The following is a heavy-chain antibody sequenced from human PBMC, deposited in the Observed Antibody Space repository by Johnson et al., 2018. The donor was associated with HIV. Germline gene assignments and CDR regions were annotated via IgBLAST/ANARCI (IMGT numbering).Heavy chain of an antibody. CDR3: AKDSGNYGDNAFDI. CDR1: GFTFSSYW. CDR2: IKQDGGEK. J-gene: IGHJ3*02. D-gene: IGHD1-26*01. V-gene: IGHV3-7*04. Sequence: VQLVESGGGLVQPGGSLRLSCAASGFTFSSYWMSWVRQAPGKGLEWVANIKQDGGEKYYVDSVKGRFTISRDNAKKSLHLQMNSLRAEDTAVYYCAKDSGNYGDNAFDIWGRGTMVTVSS.